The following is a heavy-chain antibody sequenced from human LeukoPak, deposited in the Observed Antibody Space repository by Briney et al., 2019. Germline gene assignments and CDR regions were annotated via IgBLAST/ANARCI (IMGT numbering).Heavy chain of an antibody. D-gene: IGHD4-23*01. J-gene: IGHJ4*02. V-gene: IGHV4-59*08. CDR3: ARHVHGGNNILDY. CDR1: GGSISSYY. Sequence: PSETLSLTCTVSGGSISSYYWSWIRQPPGKGLEWIGYIYYSGSTDYNPSLKSRVTISVDTSKNQFSLKLSSVTAADTAVYYCARHVHGGNNILDYWGQGTLVTVSS. CDR2: IYYSGST.